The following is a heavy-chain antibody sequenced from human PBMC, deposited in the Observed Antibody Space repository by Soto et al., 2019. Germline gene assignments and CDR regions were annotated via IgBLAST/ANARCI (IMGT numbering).Heavy chain of an antibody. CDR3: ATQEGYCSGGSCSTEYFQH. CDR2: ISGSGGST. D-gene: IGHD2-15*01. Sequence: GGSLRLSCAASGFTFSSYAMSWVRQAPGKGLEWVSAISGSGGSTYYADSVKGRFTISRDNSKNTLYLQMNSLRAEDTAVYYCATQEGYCSGGSCSTEYFQHWGQGTLVTVYS. V-gene: IGHV3-23*01. J-gene: IGHJ1*01. CDR1: GFTFSSYA.